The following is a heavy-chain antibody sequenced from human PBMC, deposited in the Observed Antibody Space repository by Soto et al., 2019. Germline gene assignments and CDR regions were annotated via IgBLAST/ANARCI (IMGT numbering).Heavy chain of an antibody. CDR1: GYTLTELS. CDR3: AAITGTPHLKNDFDI. CDR2: FDPEDGET. Sequence: GASVKVSCKVSGYTLTELSMHWVRQAPGKGLEWMGGFDPEDGETIYAQKFQGRVTMTEDTSTDTAYMELSRLRSEDTAVYYCAAITGTPHLKNDFDIWGQGTMVTVSS. V-gene: IGHV1-24*01. J-gene: IGHJ3*02. D-gene: IGHD1-20*01.